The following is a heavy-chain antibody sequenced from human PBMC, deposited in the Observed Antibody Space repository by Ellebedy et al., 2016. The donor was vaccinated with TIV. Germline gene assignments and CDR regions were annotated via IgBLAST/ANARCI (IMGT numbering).Heavy chain of an antibody. J-gene: IGHJ4*02. CDR3: ARGYYYGSGCRD. Sequence: GGSLRLXCAASGFTFSSYWMHWVRQAPGKGLVWVSRINDDGSFTDYADSLQGRFTISRDNAKNTVYLQMNSLRAEDTAVYYCARGYYYGSGCRDWGQGTLVTVSS. CDR1: GFTFSSYW. D-gene: IGHD3-10*01. CDR2: INDDGSFT. V-gene: IGHV3-74*01.